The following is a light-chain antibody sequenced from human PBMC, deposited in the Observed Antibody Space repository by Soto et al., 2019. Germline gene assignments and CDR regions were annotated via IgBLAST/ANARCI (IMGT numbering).Light chain of an antibody. V-gene: IGLV2-11*01. CDR1: SSDVGGYNY. J-gene: IGLJ1*01. CDR3: CSYAGSYTYV. CDR2: DVS. Sequence: QSVLTQPRSVSGSPGQSVTISCTGTSSDVGGYNYVSWYQQHPGKAPKLMIYDVSKRPSRVPDRFSGSKSGTTASLTISVLQAEDEADYYCCSYAGSYTYVFGTGTKLTVL.